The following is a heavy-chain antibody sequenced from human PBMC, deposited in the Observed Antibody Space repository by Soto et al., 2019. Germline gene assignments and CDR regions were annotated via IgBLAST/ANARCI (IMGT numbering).Heavy chain of an antibody. CDR1: GFTFSSYS. D-gene: IGHD2-2*01. V-gene: IGHV3-21*01. CDR3: ARDIVVVPAAIHWFDP. J-gene: IGHJ5*02. Sequence: GGSLRLSCAASGFTFSSYSMNWVRQAPGKGLEWVSSISSSSSYIYYADSVKGRFTISRDNAKNSLYLQMNSLRAEDTAVYYCARDIVVVPAAIHWFDPWGQGTLVTVSS. CDR2: ISSSSSYI.